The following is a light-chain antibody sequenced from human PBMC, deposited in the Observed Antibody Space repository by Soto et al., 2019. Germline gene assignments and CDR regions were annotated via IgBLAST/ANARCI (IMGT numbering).Light chain of an antibody. V-gene: IGKV3-15*01. J-gene: IGKJ2*03. CDR1: QSVRTN. CDR3: QQSNNWYS. CDR2: DAT. Sequence: EIVMTQSPATLSVSPGETATLSCRAGQSVRTNLAWFQQKPGQSPRLLIYDATTRAAGIPARFSGSWSGTEFTLTISSLQSEDFAVYYCQQSNNWYSFGQGTKLEIK.